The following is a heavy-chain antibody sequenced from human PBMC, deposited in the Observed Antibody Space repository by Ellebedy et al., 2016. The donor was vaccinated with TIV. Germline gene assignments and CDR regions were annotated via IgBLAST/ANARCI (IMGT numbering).Heavy chain of an antibody. J-gene: IGHJ3*02. V-gene: IGHV3-23*01. CDR2: ISDSGSST. CDR3: ADDPWGVGPAFDI. CDR1: GLTFSNNA. Sequence: GESLKTSCAASGLTFSNNAMSWVRQAPGQGLEWVSGISDSGSSTYYADSVKGRFTISRDNSKNTLYLRMDSLRVEDTAIYYCADDPWGVGPAFDIWGQGTMVTVSS. D-gene: IGHD1-26*01.